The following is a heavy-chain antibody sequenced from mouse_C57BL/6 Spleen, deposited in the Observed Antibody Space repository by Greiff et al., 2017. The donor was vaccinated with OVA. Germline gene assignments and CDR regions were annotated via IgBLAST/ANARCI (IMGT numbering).Heavy chain of an antibody. CDR2: ISSGSSTI. CDR1: GFTFSDYG. CDR3: ARNLLRWYFDV. V-gene: IGHV5-17*01. D-gene: IGHD1-1*01. Sequence: EVKVVESGGGLVKPGGSLKLSCAASGFTFSDYGMHWVRQAPEKGLEWVAYISSGSSTIYYADTVKGRFTISRDNAKNTLFLQMTSLRSEDTAMYYCARNLLRWYFDVWGTGTTVTVSS. J-gene: IGHJ1*03.